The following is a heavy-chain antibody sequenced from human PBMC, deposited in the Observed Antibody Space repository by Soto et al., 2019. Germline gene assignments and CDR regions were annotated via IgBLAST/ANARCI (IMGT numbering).Heavy chain of an antibody. V-gene: IGHV3-11*01. Sequence: VGPLRLSCAASGFTFSDYYMSWIRQAPGKGLEWVSYISSSGSTIYYADSVKGRFTISRDNAKNSLYLQMNSLRAEDTAVYYCASPHLHSSPGGYYGMDVWGQGTTVTVSS. CDR2: ISSSGSTI. CDR3: ASPHLHSSPGGYYGMDV. J-gene: IGHJ6*02. CDR1: GFTFSDYY. D-gene: IGHD6-6*01.